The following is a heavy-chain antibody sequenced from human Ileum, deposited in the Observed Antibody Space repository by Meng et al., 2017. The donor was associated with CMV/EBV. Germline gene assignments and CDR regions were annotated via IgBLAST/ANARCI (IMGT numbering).Heavy chain of an antibody. CDR3: VHRYSSSSGQVS. Sequence: QLSLKDSGPPLVKPTQTLTLTCTFSGFSLTTNVESVGWIRQPPGKALEWLALIHGGGGKQYSPSLQSRLTATRDTSKNQVVLTMTNMDPVDTATYYCVHRYSSSSGQVSWGQGTLVTVSS. CDR1: GFSLTTNVES. V-gene: IGHV2-5*02. J-gene: IGHJ5*02. D-gene: IGHD6-6*01. CDR2: IHGGGGK.